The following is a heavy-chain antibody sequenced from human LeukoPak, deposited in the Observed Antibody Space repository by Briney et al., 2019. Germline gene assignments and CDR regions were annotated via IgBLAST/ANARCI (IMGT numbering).Heavy chain of an antibody. J-gene: IGHJ4*02. D-gene: IGHD5-18*01. V-gene: IGHV4-59*08. CDR2: IYYSGST. CDR3: ARLGLWVDFDY. Sequence: SETLSLTCTVSGGSISSYYWSWIRQPPGKGLEWIGYIYYSGSTNYNPSLKRRVTISVDTSKNQFSLKLSSVTAADTAVYYCARLGLWVDFDYWGQGTLVTVSS. CDR1: GGSISSYY.